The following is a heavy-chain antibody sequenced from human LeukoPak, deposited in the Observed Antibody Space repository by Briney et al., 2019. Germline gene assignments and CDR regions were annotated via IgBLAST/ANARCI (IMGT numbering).Heavy chain of an antibody. V-gene: IGHV3-66*01. J-gene: IGHJ5*02. CDR3: ARVRQYSSSSRGSQNLRGWFDP. CDR2: IYSGGST. Sequence: PGGSLRLSCAASGFTVSSNYMSWVRQAPGKGLEWVSVIYSGGSTYYADAVKGSFTISRDNSKNTLYLQLNSIRAEDTAVFYCARVRQYSSSSRGSQNLRGWFDPWGQGTLVTVSS. CDR1: GFTVSSNY. D-gene: IGHD6-6*01.